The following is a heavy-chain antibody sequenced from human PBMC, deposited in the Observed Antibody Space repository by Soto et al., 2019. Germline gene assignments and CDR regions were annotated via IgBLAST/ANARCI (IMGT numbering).Heavy chain of an antibody. CDR2: INPNSGGT. Sequence: QVQLVQSGAEVKKPGASVKVSCKASGYTFTGYYMHRVRQAPGQGLEWMGWINPNSGGTNYAQKFQGWVTMTRDTSISTAYMELSRLRSDDTAVYYCAREGVTTSYYYYGMDVWGQGTTVTVSS. V-gene: IGHV1-2*04. CDR1: GYTFTGYY. J-gene: IGHJ6*02. CDR3: AREGVTTSYYYYGMDV. D-gene: IGHD4-4*01.